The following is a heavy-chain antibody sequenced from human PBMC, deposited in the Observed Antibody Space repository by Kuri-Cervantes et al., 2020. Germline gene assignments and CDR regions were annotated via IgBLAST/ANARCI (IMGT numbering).Heavy chain of an antibody. Sequence: GESLKISCAASGFTFSSYDMHWVRQAPGKGLEWVAVISYDGSNKYYADSVQGRFTISRDNSKNTLYLQMNSLRAEDTAVYYCARSELAVAPTDYYGMDVWGQGTTVTVSS. CDR1: GFTFSSYD. CDR3: ARSELAVAPTDYYGMDV. J-gene: IGHJ6*02. D-gene: IGHD6-19*01. V-gene: IGHV3-30-3*01. CDR2: ISYDGSNK.